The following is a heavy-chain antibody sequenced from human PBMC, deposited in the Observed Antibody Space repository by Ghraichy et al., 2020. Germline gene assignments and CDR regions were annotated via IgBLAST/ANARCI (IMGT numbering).Heavy chain of an antibody. D-gene: IGHD1-26*01. J-gene: IGHJ3*02. CDR3: ATREGWPHAFDI. Sequence: GGSLRLSCAASGFTVSSNYMCWVCHAQGPGLEWVSVIYSGGSTYYADSVKCRFTISRDNSKNTLYLQMNSLRAEDTAVYYCATREGWPHAFDIWGQGTMVTVSS. V-gene: IGHV3-53*01. CDR1: GFTVSSNY. CDR2: IYSGGST.